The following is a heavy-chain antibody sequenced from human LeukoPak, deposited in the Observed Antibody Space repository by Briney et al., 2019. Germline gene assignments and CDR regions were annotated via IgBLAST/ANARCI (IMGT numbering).Heavy chain of an antibody. J-gene: IGHJ3*02. CDR3: ARGLVHDSGGYYYVDAFDI. CDR1: GYTFTSYG. D-gene: IGHD3-22*01. V-gene: IGHV1-18*01. CDR2: ISAYNGNT. Sequence: ASVKVSCKASGYTFTSYGISWVRQAPGQGLEWMGWISAYNGNTNYAQKLQGRVTMTTDTSTSTAYMELRSLRSEDTAVYYCARGLVHDSGGYYYVDAFDIWGQGTMVTVSS.